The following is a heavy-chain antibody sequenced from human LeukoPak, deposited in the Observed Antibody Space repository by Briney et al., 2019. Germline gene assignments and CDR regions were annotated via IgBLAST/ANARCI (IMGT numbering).Heavy chain of an antibody. Sequence: SETLPLTCTVSGGSISSYYWSWIRQPPGKRLEWIGYIYYSGSTNYNPSLKSRVTISVDTSKNQFSLKLSSVTAADTAVYYCARESYNWNDGWFDPWGQGTLVTVSS. J-gene: IGHJ5*02. CDR1: GGSISSYY. V-gene: IGHV4-59*01. CDR2: IYYSGST. D-gene: IGHD1-20*01. CDR3: ARESYNWNDGWFDP.